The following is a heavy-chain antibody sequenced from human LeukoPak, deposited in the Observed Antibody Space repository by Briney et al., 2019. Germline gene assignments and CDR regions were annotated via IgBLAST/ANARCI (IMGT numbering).Heavy chain of an antibody. J-gene: IGHJ4*02. CDR3: AKDPAAAGFSGDY. CDR1: GFTLSSYG. CDR2: ISYDGSNK. D-gene: IGHD6-13*01. V-gene: IGHV3-30*18. Sequence: PGRSLRLSCAASGFTLSSYGMHWVRQAPGKGLEWVAVISYDGSNKYYADSVKGRFTISRDNSKNTLYLQMNSLRAEDTAVYYCAKDPAAAGFSGDYWGQGTLVTVSS.